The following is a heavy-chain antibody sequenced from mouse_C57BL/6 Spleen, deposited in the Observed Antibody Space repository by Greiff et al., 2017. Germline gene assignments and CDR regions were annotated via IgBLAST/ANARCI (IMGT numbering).Heavy chain of an antibody. CDR1: GYTFTDYY. V-gene: IGHV1-76*01. Sequence: QVQLQQSGAELVRPGASVKLSCKASGYTFTDYYINWVKQRPGQGLEWIARIYPGSGNTYYNEKFKGKATLTAEKSSSTAYMQLSSLTSEDSAVYFCARDYYYGSSDYWGQGTTLTVSS. CDR3: ARDYYYGSSDY. J-gene: IGHJ2*01. CDR2: IYPGSGNT. D-gene: IGHD1-1*01.